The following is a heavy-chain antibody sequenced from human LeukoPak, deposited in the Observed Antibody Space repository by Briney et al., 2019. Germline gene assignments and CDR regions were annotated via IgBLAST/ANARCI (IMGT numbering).Heavy chain of an antibody. CDR3: ARSSSSYFDY. Sequence: SQTLSLTCAISGDWVSSSSDAWSWIRQSPSRGLEWLGRTYYRSKWYNDYAVSVESRITINPDALKNQISLQLNSVTPEDTALYYCARSSSSYFDYWGQGTLVTVSS. J-gene: IGHJ4*02. CDR2: TYYRSKWYN. D-gene: IGHD6-13*01. V-gene: IGHV6-1*01. CDR1: GDWVSSSSDA.